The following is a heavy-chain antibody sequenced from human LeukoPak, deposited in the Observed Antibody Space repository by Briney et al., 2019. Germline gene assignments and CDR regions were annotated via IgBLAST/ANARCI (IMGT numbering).Heavy chain of an antibody. Sequence: EASVKVSCKASGYTFTGYYMHWVRQAPGQGLEWMGWINPNSGGTNYAQKFQGRVTMTRDTSISTDYMELSSLRSEDTAVYYCARTPPGGDVDHWGEGTLVTVSS. D-gene: IGHD3-16*01. CDR2: INPNSGGT. J-gene: IGHJ4*02. V-gene: IGHV1-2*02. CDR1: GYTFTGYY. CDR3: ARTPPGGDVDH.